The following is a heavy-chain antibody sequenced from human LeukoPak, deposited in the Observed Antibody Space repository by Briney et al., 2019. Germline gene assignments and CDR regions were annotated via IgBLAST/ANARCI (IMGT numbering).Heavy chain of an antibody. CDR1: GFTISTNY. Sequence: GGSLTLSCAASGFTISTNYMNWVRPAPGKGLEWVSILYSGSDTYYADSVEGRFIISRDSSKNTLSLQMNDLRVEDTAVYYCARVGDHFHWYLDLWGRGTLVTVSS. V-gene: IGHV3-53*01. D-gene: IGHD3-3*02. J-gene: IGHJ2*01. CDR3: ARVGDHFHWYLDL. CDR2: LYSGSDT.